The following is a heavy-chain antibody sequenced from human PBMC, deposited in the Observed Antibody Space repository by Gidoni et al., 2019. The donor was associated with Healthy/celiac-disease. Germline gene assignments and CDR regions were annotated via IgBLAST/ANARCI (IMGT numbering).Heavy chain of an antibody. CDR3: ARTGYCSSTSCERVYYYYMDV. J-gene: IGHJ6*03. CDR2: IYYSGST. V-gene: IGHV4-39*01. CDR1: VGSISSSSYY. D-gene: IGHD2-2*01. Sequence: PGLVKPSETLSLTCTVSVGSISSSSYYWGWIRQPPGKGLEWIGSIYYSGSTYYNPSLKSRVTISVDTSKNQVSLKLSSVTAADTAVYYCARTGYCSSTSCERVYYYYMDVWGKGTTVTVSS.